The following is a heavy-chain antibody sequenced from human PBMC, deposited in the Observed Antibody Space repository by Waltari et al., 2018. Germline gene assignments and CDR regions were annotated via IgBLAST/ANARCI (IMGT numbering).Heavy chain of an antibody. CDR2: LYHIGSA. V-gene: IGHV4-39*07. CDR3: AKSMRYYGILARPSDALDT. CDR1: GGALSSSGYS. Sequence: QLHLQESGAGLVRRSESLSLTCTVSGGALSSSGYSWVWICQSPGRGLEWIGHLYHIGSALDNPALTVRVTKSLAPSTNQVSIKLSSVAAALTSVYYWAKSMRYYGILARPSDALDTWGQGTMVTFSS. J-gene: IGHJ3*02. D-gene: IGHD3-9*01.